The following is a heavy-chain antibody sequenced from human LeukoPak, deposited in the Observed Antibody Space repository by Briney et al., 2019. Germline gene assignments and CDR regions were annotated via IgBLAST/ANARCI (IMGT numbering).Heavy chain of an antibody. J-gene: IGHJ4*02. CDR2: ISGSGGST. V-gene: IGHV3-23*01. D-gene: IGHD3-22*01. Sequence: GGSLRLSCAASGFTFSSYGMSWVRQAPGKGLEWASAISGSGGSTYYADSVKGRFTISRDNSKNTLYLQMNSLRAEDTAVYYCAKDQGGGYYPRGFFDYWGQGTLVTVSP. CDR3: AKDQGGGYYPRGFFDY. CDR1: GFTFSSYG.